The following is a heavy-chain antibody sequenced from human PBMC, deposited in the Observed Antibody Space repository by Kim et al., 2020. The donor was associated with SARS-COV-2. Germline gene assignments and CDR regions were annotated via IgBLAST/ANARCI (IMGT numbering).Heavy chain of an antibody. V-gene: IGHV1-18*01. CDR3: ARDRGGNTAMVPGFDY. D-gene: IGHD5-18*01. Sequence: ASVKVSCKASGYTFTSYGISWVRQAPGQGLEGMGWISAYNGNTNYAQKLQGRVTMTTDTSTSTAYMELRSLRSDDTAVYYCARDRGGNTAMVPGFDYWGQGTLVTVSS. J-gene: IGHJ4*02. CDR2: ISAYNGNT. CDR1: GYTFTSYG.